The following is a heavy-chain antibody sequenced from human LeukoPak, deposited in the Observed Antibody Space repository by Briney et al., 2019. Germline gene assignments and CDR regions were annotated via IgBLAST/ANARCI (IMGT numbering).Heavy chain of an antibody. CDR3: TRGSWGSVSFDV. D-gene: IGHD7-27*01. Sequence: ASVKVSCKASDYSFTTFGVTWVRQAPGQGLEWVGWINVKNGDTKYAEKLQGRVTMTTDTSTSTAYMELRSLISDDTAVYYCTRGSWGSVSFDVWGQGTMVTVSS. CDR1: DYSFTTFG. J-gene: IGHJ3*01. V-gene: IGHV1-18*01. CDR2: INVKNGDT.